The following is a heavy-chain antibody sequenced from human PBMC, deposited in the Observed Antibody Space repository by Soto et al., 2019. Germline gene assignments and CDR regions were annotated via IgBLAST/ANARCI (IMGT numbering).Heavy chain of an antibody. Sequence: PSQTLSLTCAISGDSVSNNNAAWNWIRQSPSEGLEWLGRTYYRSKWYSDYAVSVRSRIIINPDTSNNQFSLQLNSVTPEDTAVYYCARYTSSWYLEYWGQGSLVTVSS. V-gene: IGHV6-1*01. J-gene: IGHJ4*02. D-gene: IGHD6-13*01. CDR2: TYYRSKWYS. CDR3: ARYTSSWYLEY. CDR1: GDSVSNNNAA.